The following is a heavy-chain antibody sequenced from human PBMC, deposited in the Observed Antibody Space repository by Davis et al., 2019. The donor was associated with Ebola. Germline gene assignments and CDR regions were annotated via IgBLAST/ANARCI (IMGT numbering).Heavy chain of an antibody. V-gene: IGHV3-23*01. CDR1: GFTFSSYA. J-gene: IGHJ4*02. CDR3: AKVGSYRSRLFDY. D-gene: IGHD3-16*02. Sequence: GESLKISCAASGFTFSSYAMSWVRQAPGKGLEWVSVITGSGGSTYYADSVKGRFTISRDNSKNTLYLQMNSLRAEDTAVYYCAKVGSYRSRLFDYWGQGTLVTVSS. CDR2: ITGSGGST.